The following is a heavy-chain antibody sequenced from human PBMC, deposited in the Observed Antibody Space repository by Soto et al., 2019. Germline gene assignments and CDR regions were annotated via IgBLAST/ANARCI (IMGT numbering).Heavy chain of an antibody. CDR1: GFTFSNAW. D-gene: IGHD3-10*01. V-gene: IGHV3-15*07. Sequence: VGSLRLSCAASGFTFSNAWMNWVRQAPGKGLEWVGRIKSKTDGGTTDYAAPVKGRFTISRDDSKNTLYLQMNSLKTEDTAVYYCTTGGTMVRGVRGYYYGMDVWGQGTTVTVSS. CDR2: IKSKTDGGTT. CDR3: TTGGTMVRGVRGYYYGMDV. J-gene: IGHJ6*02.